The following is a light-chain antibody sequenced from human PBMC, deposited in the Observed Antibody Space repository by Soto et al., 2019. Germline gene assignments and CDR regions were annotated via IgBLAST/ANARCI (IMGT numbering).Light chain of an antibody. V-gene: IGKV3-20*01. J-gene: IGKJ2*01. CDR1: QSVSSSY. CDR2: GAS. CDR3: QKYGSSPYT. Sequence: EIVLTQSPGTLSLSPGERATLSCRASQSVSSSYLAWYQQKPGQAPRLLIYGASSRATGIPDRFSDSGSGTEFTLTISRLEPEDFAMYYCQKYGSSPYTFGQGTKMEIK.